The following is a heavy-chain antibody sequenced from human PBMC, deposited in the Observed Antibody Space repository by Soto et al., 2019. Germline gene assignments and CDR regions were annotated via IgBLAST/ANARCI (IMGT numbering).Heavy chain of an antibody. J-gene: IGHJ4*02. D-gene: IGHD1-26*01. Sequence: RRLSCAASGFTFSSYSMNWVRQAPGKGLEWVSYISSSSSTMYYADSVKGRFTISRDNAKNSLFLHMNSLRDEDTAVYYCARDSTDADSGSYAGDYWGEGTLVTVS. CDR2: ISSSSSTM. CDR3: ARDSTDADSGSYAGDY. CDR1: GFTFSSYS. V-gene: IGHV3-48*02.